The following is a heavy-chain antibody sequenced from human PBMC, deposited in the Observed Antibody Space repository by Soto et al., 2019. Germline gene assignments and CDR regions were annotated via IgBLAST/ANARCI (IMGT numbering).Heavy chain of an antibody. CDR3: AREHQRETYGHFDY. V-gene: IGHV4-31*03. CDR2: IYYSGST. Sequence: QVQLQESGPGLVKPSQTLSLTCTVSGGSISSGGYYWSWIRQHPGKGLEWIGYIYYSGSTYYNPSLKGRVTVSVDTSKNQFSLKLSSVTAADTAVYYCAREHQRETYGHFDYWGQGTLVTVSS. J-gene: IGHJ4*02. CDR1: GGSISSGGYY. D-gene: IGHD3-10*01.